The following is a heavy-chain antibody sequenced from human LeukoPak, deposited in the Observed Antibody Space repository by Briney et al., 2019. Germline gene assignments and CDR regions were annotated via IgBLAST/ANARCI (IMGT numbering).Heavy chain of an antibody. CDR3: ARAFYDILTGYYSTFDY. D-gene: IGHD3-9*01. CDR2: ISAFNGNT. Sequence: ASVKVSCKASGYTFTSYGISWVRLAPGQGLEWMGWISAFNGNTNYAQKLQGRVTMTTDTSTSTAYMELRSLRSDDTAVYYCARAFYDILTGYYSTFDYWDQGTLVTVSS. CDR1: GYTFTSYG. J-gene: IGHJ4*02. V-gene: IGHV1-18*04.